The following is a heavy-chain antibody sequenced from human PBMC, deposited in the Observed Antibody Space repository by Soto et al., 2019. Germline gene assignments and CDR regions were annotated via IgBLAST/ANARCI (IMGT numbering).Heavy chain of an antibody. J-gene: IGHJ4*02. Sequence: GGSLRLSCAASGFSFSTYGMNWVRQAPGKGPEWVSLIRGSGDSTYYADSVKGRSTISRDNSKNTLYLQMNSLRAEDTAVYYCAKSGDHKYYFDYWGQGTLVTVSS. V-gene: IGHV3-23*01. CDR1: GFSFSTYG. CDR3: AKSGDHKYYFDY. D-gene: IGHD5-12*01. CDR2: IRGSGDST.